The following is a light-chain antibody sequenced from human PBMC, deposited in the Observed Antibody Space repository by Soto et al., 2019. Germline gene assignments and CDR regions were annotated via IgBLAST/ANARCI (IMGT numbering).Light chain of an antibody. CDR1: SSDVGGYNY. J-gene: IGLJ1*01. CDR2: EVS. Sequence: QSALTQPASVSGSPGQSITISCTGTSSDVGGYNYVSWYQQHPGKAPKLMIYEVSNRPSGGSNRFSGSKSGNTASLTISGLQAEDEADYYCSSYTSSSIDDVFGTGTKLTVL. V-gene: IGLV2-14*01. CDR3: SSYTSSSIDDV.